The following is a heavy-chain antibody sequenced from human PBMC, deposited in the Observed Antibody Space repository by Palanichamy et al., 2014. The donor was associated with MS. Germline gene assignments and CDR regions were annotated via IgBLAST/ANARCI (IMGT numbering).Heavy chain of an antibody. Sequence: QVQLVESGGGVVQPGRSLRLSCAASGFAFSTYSIHWVRQAPGKGLEWVAVILFDGSTKYYADSVKGRFTISRDNSKNTLYLQMNSLRAEDTAVYYCARGGSSGWYYFDYWGQGTLVTVSS. D-gene: IGHD6-19*01. CDR1: GFAFSTYS. V-gene: IGHV3-30-3*01. CDR2: ILFDGSTK. J-gene: IGHJ4*02. CDR3: ARGGSSGWYYFDY.